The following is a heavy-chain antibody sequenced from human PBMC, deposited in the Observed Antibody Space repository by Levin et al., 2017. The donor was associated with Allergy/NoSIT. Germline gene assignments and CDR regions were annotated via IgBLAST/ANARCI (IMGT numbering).Heavy chain of an antibody. D-gene: IGHD3-10*01. CDR2: ISWNSGSI. Sequence: GGSLRLSCAASGFTFDDYAMHWVRQAPGKGLEWVSGISWNSGSIGYADSVKGRFTISRDNAKNSLYLQMNSLRAEDTALYYCANGLGWFGELFGNAAGVHYWGQGTLVTVSS. CDR1: GFTFDDYA. J-gene: IGHJ4*02. CDR3: ANGLGWFGELFGNAAGVHY. V-gene: IGHV3-9*01.